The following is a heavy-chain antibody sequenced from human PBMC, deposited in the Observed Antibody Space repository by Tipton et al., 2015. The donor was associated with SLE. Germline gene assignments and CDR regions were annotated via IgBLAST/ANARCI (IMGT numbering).Heavy chain of an antibody. Sequence: TLSLTCAVYGGSFSGYYCSWIRQPPGKGLEWIGEINHSGSTNYNPSLKSRVTISLDTSKNQFSLKLSSVTAADTAVYYCATRLTIFGGIDYWGQGTLVTVSS. CDR1: GGSFSGYY. CDR3: ATRLTIFGGIDY. J-gene: IGHJ4*02. V-gene: IGHV4-34*01. D-gene: IGHD3-3*01. CDR2: INHSGST.